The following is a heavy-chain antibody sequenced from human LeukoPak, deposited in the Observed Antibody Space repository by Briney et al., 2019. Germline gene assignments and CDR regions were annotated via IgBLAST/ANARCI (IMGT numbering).Heavy chain of an antibody. Sequence: GESRKSSFKGSGYAFTSYWIGWGGPTPGKGRGWRGIIDPGVSDTRYSPSFQGQVTISADKSISTSYLQWSSLKPSDTAMYYGARSPYSGRYSYFDYWGQGTLVTVPS. CDR2: IDPGVSDT. J-gene: IGHJ4*02. CDR3: ARSPYSGRYSYFDY. CDR1: GYAFTSYW. V-gene: IGHV5-51*01. D-gene: IGHD1-26*01.